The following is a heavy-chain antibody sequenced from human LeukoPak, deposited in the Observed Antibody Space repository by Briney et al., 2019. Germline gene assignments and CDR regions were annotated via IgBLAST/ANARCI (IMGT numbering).Heavy chain of an antibody. V-gene: IGHV3-30*01. J-gene: IGHJ4*02. CDR2: ISYDGSNK. Sequence: PGRSLRLSCAASGFTFSSYAMRWVRQAPGKGLEWVAVISYDGSNKYYADSVKGRFTISRDNSKNTLYLQMNSLRAEDTAVYYCARGEGYCSSTSCYGGFDYWGQGPLVTVSS. D-gene: IGHD2-2*01. CDR1: GFTFSSYA. CDR3: ARGEGYCSSTSCYGGFDY.